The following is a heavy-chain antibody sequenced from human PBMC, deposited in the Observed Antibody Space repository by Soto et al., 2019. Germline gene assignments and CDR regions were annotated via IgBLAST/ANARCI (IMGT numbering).Heavy chain of an antibody. V-gene: IGHV3-30-3*01. CDR1: GFTXSSYA. CDR2: ISYDGSNK. J-gene: IGHJ6*02. Sequence: GGSLRLSCAASGFTXSSYAMHRVRQAPGKGLEWVAVISYDGSNKYYADSVKGRFTISRDNSKNTLYLQMNSLRAEDTAVYYCARERCISTSCYGMDVWGQGTTVTVSS. D-gene: IGHD2-2*01. CDR3: ARERCISTSCYGMDV.